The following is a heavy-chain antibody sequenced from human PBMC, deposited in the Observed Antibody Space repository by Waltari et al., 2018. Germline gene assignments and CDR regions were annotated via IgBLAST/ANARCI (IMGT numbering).Heavy chain of an antibody. D-gene: IGHD4-17*01. CDR2: IYSGGSR. J-gene: IGHJ4*02. Sequence: EVQLVESGGGLVQPGGYLRLSCAASGFTVSSNYVSWVGKDAGEGVEWVSVIYSGGSRCYADSVKCRFTISRDNSKNTLYLQMNRLRAEDTAVYYCARDPVHDYGDSKGFDYWGQGTLVTVSS. CDR3: ARDPVHDYGDSKGFDY. V-gene: IGHV3-66*01. CDR1: GFTVSSNY.